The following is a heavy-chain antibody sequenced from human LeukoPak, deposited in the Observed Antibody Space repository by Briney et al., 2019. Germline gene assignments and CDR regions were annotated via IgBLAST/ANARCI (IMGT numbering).Heavy chain of an antibody. J-gene: IGHJ4*01. V-gene: IGHV3-21*01. CDR1: GFTFSSYS. Sequence: TGGSLRLSCAASGFTFSSYSMNGVRQAPGRGLGGVSSIIGSGSYIYWADSVKGRFTISRDNAKNSLCLQINSLKGEDTDVYYCARGGSSYYDILTGPLYPLDYWGQGTLVTVSS. CDR3: ARGGSSYYDILTGPLYPLDY. CDR2: IIGSGSYI. D-gene: IGHD3-9*01.